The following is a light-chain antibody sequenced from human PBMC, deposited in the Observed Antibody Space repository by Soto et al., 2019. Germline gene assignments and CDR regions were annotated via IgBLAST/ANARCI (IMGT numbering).Light chain of an antibody. Sequence: DIPMTQSPSSVSASVGDRVTISCRASQDISNWLAWYQQKPGEAPKFLIYAASNLQSGVPSKFSVSCSGTDFTLTISSLQPEDFAVYYCQQARRFPITFGQGTRLEIK. CDR3: QQARRFPIT. CDR2: AAS. CDR1: QDISNW. J-gene: IGKJ5*01. V-gene: IGKV1-12*01.